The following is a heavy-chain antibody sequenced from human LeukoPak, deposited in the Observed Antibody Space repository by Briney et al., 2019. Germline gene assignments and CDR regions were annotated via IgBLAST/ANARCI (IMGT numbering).Heavy chain of an antibody. CDR1: GGSISSYY. D-gene: IGHD3-3*01. CDR3: ARGIRDDYDFLSGYYRTHKSYYSGMDV. CDR2: IYYSGST. Sequence: SETLSLTCTVSGGSISSYYWSWIRQPPGKGLEWIGYIYYSGSTNYNPSLKSRVTISVDTSKNQFSLKVSSVTAADTAVYYCARGIRDDYDFLSGYYRTHKSYYSGMDVWGQGTTVTVSS. V-gene: IGHV4-59*01. J-gene: IGHJ6*02.